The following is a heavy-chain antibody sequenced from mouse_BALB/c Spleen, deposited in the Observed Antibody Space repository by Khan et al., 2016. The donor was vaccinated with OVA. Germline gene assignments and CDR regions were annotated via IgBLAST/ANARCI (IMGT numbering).Heavy chain of an antibody. CDR3: ASGGNWYVDV. CDR2: INTYTGEP. V-gene: IGHV9-3-1*01. CDR1: GYTFPNYG. J-gene: IGHJ1*01. Sequence: QIQLVQSGPELKKPGETVKISCTASGYTFPNYGMNWVKQAPGKGLTWMGWINTYTGEPTYADDFKGRFAFSLETSASTAYWQINNLKHEDTATYFCASGGNWYVDVWGAGTTVTVSS. D-gene: IGHD1-1*02.